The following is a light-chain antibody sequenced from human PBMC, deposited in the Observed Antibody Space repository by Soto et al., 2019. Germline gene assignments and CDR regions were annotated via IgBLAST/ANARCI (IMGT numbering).Light chain of an antibody. CDR3: CSYTTDNSWV. J-gene: IGLJ1*01. V-gene: IGLV2-14*01. CDR1: TSDDY. CDR2: EVV. Sequence: QSALTQPASLSGSPGQSITISCTGTTSDDYVSWYQQSPGKAPKLLIYEVVNRPSEVSDRFSGSKSDSTASLTISGLQADDEAHYYCCSYTTDNSWVFGSGTKSPS.